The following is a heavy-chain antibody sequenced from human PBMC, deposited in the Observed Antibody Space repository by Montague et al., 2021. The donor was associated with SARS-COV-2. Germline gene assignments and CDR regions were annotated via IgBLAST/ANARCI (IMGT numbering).Heavy chain of an antibody. D-gene: IGHD3-10*01. Sequence: PALVKPTQTLTLTCTFSGFSLTSSGVAVGWIRQPPGKALEWLALIYWDDTKHYNPSLKTRLTATQDTSKNQVVLTLTNVDPVDTATYYCAHRPPYYSISGAWDVGGFDYWGQGALVTVSS. J-gene: IGHJ4*02. V-gene: IGHV2-5*02. CDR2: IYWDDTK. CDR3: AHRPPYYSISGAWDVGGFDY. CDR1: GFSLTSSGVA.